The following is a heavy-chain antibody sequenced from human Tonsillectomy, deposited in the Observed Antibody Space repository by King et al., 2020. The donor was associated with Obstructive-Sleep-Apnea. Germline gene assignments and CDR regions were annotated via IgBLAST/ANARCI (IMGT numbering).Heavy chain of an antibody. V-gene: IGHV2-5*02. Sequence: ITLKESGPTLVKPTQALTVTCTFSGFSLRTNGVGVGWIRQPPGKALEWLALIYWDDEKRYSPSLKNRLTITKDTSDNQVVLTMTNVDPVDTATYFCVHRRGWNRLDYWGQGTLVTVSS. CDR1: GFSLRTNGVG. CDR3: VHRRGWNRLDY. D-gene: IGHD1-1*01. J-gene: IGHJ4*02. CDR2: IYWDDEK.